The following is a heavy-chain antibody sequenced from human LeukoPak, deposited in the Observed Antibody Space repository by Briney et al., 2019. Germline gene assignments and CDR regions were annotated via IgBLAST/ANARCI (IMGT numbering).Heavy chain of an antibody. CDR3: ARPTGYCSSTSCTDAFDI. Sequence: GASVKVSCKASGYTFTSYGISWVRQAPGQGLEWMGWISAYNGNTNYAQKLQGRVTMTTDTSTSTTYMELRSLRSDDTAVYYCARPTGYCSSTSCTDAFDIWGQGTMVTVSS. CDR1: GYTFTSYG. D-gene: IGHD2-2*01. V-gene: IGHV1-18*01. J-gene: IGHJ3*02. CDR2: ISAYNGNT.